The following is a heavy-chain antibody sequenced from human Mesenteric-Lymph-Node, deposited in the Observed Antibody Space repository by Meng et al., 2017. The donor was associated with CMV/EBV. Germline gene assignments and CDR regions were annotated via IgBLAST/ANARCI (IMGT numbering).Heavy chain of an antibody. J-gene: IGHJ4*02. V-gene: IGHV4-59*11. D-gene: IGHD2-21*01. CDR1: GGFIRSQY. CDR2: IYYSGGS. CDR3: ARGGHSPADY. Sequence: ESLKISCTVSGGFIRSQYWSWFRQPPGKGLEWIGYIYYSGGSTYNPSLKSRVTISVDTSRNQFSLKLTSVTPADTAVYYCARGGHSPADYWGQGTLVTVSS.